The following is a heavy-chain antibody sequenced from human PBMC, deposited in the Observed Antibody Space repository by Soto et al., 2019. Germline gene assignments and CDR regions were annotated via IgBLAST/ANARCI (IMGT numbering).Heavy chain of an antibody. CDR2: INHSGST. CDR3: ARGQDYGDYWGLYYYYGMDV. V-gene: IGHV4-34*01. D-gene: IGHD4-17*01. Sequence: ETLSLTCAVYGGSFSGYYWSWIRQPPGKGLEWIGEINHSGSTNYNPSLKSRVTISVDTSKNQFSLKLSSVTAADTAVYYCARGQDYGDYWGLYYYYGMDVWGQGTTVTVSS. CDR1: GGSFSGYY. J-gene: IGHJ6*02.